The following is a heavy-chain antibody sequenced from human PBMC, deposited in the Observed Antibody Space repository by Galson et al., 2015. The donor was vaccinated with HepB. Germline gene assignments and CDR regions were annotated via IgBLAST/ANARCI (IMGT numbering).Heavy chain of an antibody. CDR3: ARGGVVVVVAVSDAFEI. J-gene: IGHJ3*02. D-gene: IGHD2-15*01. CDR1: GYTFTGYY. Sequence: SVKVSCKASGYTFTGYYMHWVRQAPGQGLEWMGWINPNSGGTNYAQKFQGRVTMTRDTSISTAYMELSRLRSDDTAVYYCARGGVVVVVAVSDAFEIWGQGTMVTVSS. CDR2: INPNSGGT. V-gene: IGHV1-2*02.